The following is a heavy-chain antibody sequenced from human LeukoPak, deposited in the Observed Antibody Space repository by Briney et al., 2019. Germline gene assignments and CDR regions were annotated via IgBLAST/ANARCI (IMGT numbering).Heavy chain of an antibody. CDR3: ARGVEPLAANTLAY. J-gene: IGHJ4*02. CDR2: LYSDGNT. V-gene: IGHV3-53*01. D-gene: IGHD1-14*01. CDR1: GFTVITND. Sequence: GGSLRLSCAASGFTVITNDMTWVRQAPGQGLQWVSVLYSDGNTKYADSVQGRFTISRDNSKNTLYLEMNSLSPDDTAVYYCARGVEPLAANTLAYWGQGTLVTVSS.